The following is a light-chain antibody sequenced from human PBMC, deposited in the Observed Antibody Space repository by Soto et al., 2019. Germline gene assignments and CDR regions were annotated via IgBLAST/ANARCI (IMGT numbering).Light chain of an antibody. CDR1: QSLLHNNGYNS. CDR2: LGS. CDR3: MQALETPIT. J-gene: IGKJ5*01. Sequence: DIVMTQSPLSLPVTPGEPASMSCRSSQSLLHNNGYNSLNWYLQKPGQSTQLLIYLGSDRSSGVPDRVSGSGSGADFTLKISRVEAEDVGMYYCMQALETPITFGQGTRLEIK. V-gene: IGKV2-28*01.